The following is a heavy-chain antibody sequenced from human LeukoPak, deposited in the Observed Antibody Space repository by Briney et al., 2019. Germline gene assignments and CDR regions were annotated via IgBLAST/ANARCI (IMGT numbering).Heavy chain of an antibody. J-gene: IGHJ4*02. Sequence: PGGSLRLSCAASGFTVSSNYMSWVRQAPGKGLVWVSVIYSVGSTYYADSVKGRFTISRDNSKNTVYLQMNSLRAEDTAVYYCARRGDGGRSFDYWGQGTLVTVSS. V-gene: IGHV3-53*01. CDR3: ARRGDGGRSFDY. CDR2: IYSVGST. CDR1: GFTVSSNY. D-gene: IGHD4-23*01.